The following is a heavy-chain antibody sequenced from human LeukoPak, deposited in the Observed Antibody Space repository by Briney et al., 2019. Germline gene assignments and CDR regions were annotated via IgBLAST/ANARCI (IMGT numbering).Heavy chain of an antibody. Sequence: SETLSLTCTVSGYSISSGYYWGWIRQPPGKGLEWIGSIYHSGSTYYNPSLKSRVTISVDTSKNQFSLKLSSVTAADTAVYYCARDGHYYDSSGYYPWGQGTLVTVSS. CDR2: IYHSGST. J-gene: IGHJ5*02. D-gene: IGHD3-22*01. V-gene: IGHV4-38-2*02. CDR1: GYSISSGYY. CDR3: ARDGHYYDSSGYYP.